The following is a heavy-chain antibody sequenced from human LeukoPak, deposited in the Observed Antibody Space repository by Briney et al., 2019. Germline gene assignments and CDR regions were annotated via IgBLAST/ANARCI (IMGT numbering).Heavy chain of an antibody. CDR3: ARRISGYYYGELDY. CDR2: IYYSGST. CDR1: GGSISSSSYY. D-gene: IGHD3-22*01. Sequence: SETQSLTCTVSGGSISSSSYYWGWLRQPPGKGLEWIGSIYYSGSTYYNPSLKSRFTISVDTSKNQFSLKLGSVTAADTAVYYCARRISGYYYGELDYWGQGTLVTVSS. J-gene: IGHJ4*02. V-gene: IGHV4-39*01.